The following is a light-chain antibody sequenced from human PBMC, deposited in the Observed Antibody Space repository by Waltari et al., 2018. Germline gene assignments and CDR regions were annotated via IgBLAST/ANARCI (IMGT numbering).Light chain of an antibody. J-gene: IGKJ4*01. V-gene: IGKV1-39*01. CDR1: QDISNY. CDR3: QQRYNWPPLT. CDR2: VAS. Sequence: DIQMTQSPSSLSASVADRVTITCRASQDISNYLSWYQQKPGKAPKLLIYVASSLQSGVPARFSGSGSGTDFTLTISGLEAEDSAFYYSQQRYNWPPLTFGGGTKVQTK.